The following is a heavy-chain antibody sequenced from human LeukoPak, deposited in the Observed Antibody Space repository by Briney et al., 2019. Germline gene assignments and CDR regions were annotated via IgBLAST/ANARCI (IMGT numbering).Heavy chain of an antibody. CDR3: ARDDGGPAYFDY. CDR1: GGTFSSYA. V-gene: IGHV1-69*13. D-gene: IGHD3-16*01. Sequence: SVKVSCKASGGTFSSYAISWVRQAPGQGHEWMGGIIPILGTANYAQKFQGRVTITADESTSTAYMELSSLRSEDTAVYYCARDDGGPAYFDYWGQGTLVTVSS. CDR2: IIPILGTA. J-gene: IGHJ4*02.